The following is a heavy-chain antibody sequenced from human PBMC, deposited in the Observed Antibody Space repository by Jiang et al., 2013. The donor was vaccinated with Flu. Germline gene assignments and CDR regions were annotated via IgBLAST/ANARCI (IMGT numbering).Heavy chain of an antibody. CDR1: GFTFGTYA. D-gene: IGHD6-13*01. Sequence: VQLLESGGGVVQPGRSLRLSCGASGFTFGTYAMHWVRQAPGKGLEWVAIIAWDGSYKFYADSVKGRFTISRDNSMNTLSLQMNSLRVEDTAVYYCAKEAAGSSWSSFDYWGQGTLVTVS. V-gene: IGHV3-33*05. CDR2: IAWDGSYK. CDR3: AKEAAGSSWSSFDY. J-gene: IGHJ4*02.